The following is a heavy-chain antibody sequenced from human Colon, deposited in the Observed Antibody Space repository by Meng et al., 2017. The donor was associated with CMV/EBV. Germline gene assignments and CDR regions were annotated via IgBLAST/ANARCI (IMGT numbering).Heavy chain of an antibody. CDR3: ARGGSSPGPFYFDS. CDR1: GFMFSAYG. V-gene: IGHV3-30*03. J-gene: IGHJ4*02. CDR2: MSYDANNK. Sequence: GGSLRLSCATSGFMFSAYGIHWVRQSPGKGLEWVAAMSYDANNKYYAESVKGRFTISRDNARNSLYLQVDSLRDEDTGVYYCARGGSSPGPFYFDSWGQGTLVTVSS. D-gene: IGHD3-16*01.